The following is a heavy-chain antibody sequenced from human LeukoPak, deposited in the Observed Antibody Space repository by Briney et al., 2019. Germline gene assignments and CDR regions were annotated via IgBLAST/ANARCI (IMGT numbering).Heavy chain of an antibody. V-gene: IGHV4-59*01. CDR2: IYYSGST. Sequence: KVSETLSLTCTVSGGSISSYYWSWIRQPPGKGLEWIGYIYYSGSTNYNPSLKSRVTISVGTSKNHFSLKLTSVTSADTAVYYCARGGASSRYFDFWGQGTLVTVSS. CDR1: GGSISSYY. D-gene: IGHD6-13*01. J-gene: IGHJ4*02. CDR3: ARGGASSRYFDF.